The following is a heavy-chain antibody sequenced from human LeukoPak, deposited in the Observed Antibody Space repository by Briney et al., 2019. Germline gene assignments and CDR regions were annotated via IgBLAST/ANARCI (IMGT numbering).Heavy chain of an antibody. V-gene: IGHV4-38-2*01. CDR2: IYHSGST. Sequence: SETLSLTCAVSGYSISSGYYWGWIRQPPGKGLEWIGSIYHSGSTYYNPPLKSRVTISVDTSKNQFSLKLSSVTAADTAVYYCTRAPGSTATWEYDYWGQGTLVTVSS. CDR3: TRAPGSTATWEYDY. J-gene: IGHJ4*02. D-gene: IGHD2-15*01. CDR1: GYSISSGYY.